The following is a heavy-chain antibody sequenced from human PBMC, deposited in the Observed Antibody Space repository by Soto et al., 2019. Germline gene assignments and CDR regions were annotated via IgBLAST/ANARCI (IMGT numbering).Heavy chain of an antibody. CDR3: AREPRYGSGGSWSIMGDAFDI. CDR2: IYKDFT. V-gene: IGHV3-66*01. Sequence: EVQLVESGGGLVQPGGSLRLSCVASGFTVTDIYMNWVRQAPGKGLEWVSVIYKDFTDYADFVRGRFSVSTDTSKNALYLQLDNLRAEDTSVYYCAREPRYGSGGSWSIMGDAFDIWAKGRWSPSLQ. D-gene: IGHD2-15*01. J-gene: IGHJ3*02. CDR1: GFTVTDIY.